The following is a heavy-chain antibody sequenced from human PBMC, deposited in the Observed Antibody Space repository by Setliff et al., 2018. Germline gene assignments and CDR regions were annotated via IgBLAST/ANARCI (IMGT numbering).Heavy chain of an antibody. CDR1: GYPLTAYY. V-gene: IGHV1-46*01. CDR3: ARAPLESGYYYGQGHYFDY. CDR2: IDPSGDYT. J-gene: IGHJ4*02. D-gene: IGHD5-18*01. Sequence: AASVKVSCKASGYPLTAYYMHWVRQAPGQGLEWMGIIDPSGDYTNYAQKFQGRVTMTRDTSTTTVYMELSSLRSDDTAVYYCARAPLESGYYYGQGHYFDYWGQGTLVTVSS.